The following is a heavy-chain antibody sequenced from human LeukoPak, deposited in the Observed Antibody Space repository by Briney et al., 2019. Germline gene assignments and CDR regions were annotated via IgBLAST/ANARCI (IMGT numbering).Heavy chain of an antibody. V-gene: IGHV3-11*04. Sequence: PGGSLRLSCAASGFTFSDYYMSWIRQAPGKGLEWVSYISSRGSTIYYADSVKGRFTISRDNARNSLYLQMNSLRAEDTAVYFCARDSPLGVVVVPAMSFDLWGRGTLVTVSS. CDR2: ISSRGSTI. D-gene: IGHD2-15*01. CDR3: ARDSPLGVVVVPAMSFDL. J-gene: IGHJ2*01. CDR1: GFTFSDYY.